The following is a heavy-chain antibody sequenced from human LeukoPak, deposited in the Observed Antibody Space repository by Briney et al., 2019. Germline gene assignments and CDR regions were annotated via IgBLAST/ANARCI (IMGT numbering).Heavy chain of an antibody. CDR1: GFTFSSYE. D-gene: IGHD3-3*01. V-gene: IGHV3-48*03. J-gene: IGHJ4*02. CDR2: ISSSGSTI. Sequence: PGGSLRLSCAASGFTFSSYEMNWVRQAPGKGLEWVSYISSSGSTIFYADSVKGRFTISRDSAKNSLSLQMNSLRAEDTAVYYCAGVDDFWSGYYTFDYWGQGTLVTVSS. CDR3: AGVDDFWSGYYTFDY.